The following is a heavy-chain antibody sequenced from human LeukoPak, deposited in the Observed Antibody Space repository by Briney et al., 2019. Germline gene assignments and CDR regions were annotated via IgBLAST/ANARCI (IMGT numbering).Heavy chain of an antibody. CDR2: IYSGDTT. D-gene: IGHD3-10*01. CDR3: ASILRSSSGYYFDY. Sequence: GGSLRLSCAASGFTVSTNYMSWVRQAPGKGLEWVSVIYSGDTTFYADSVGGKFTISRDNSKNTLYLQMNSLRAEDTAVYYCASILRSSSGYYFDYWGQGTLVTVSS. J-gene: IGHJ4*02. V-gene: IGHV3-66*01. CDR1: GFTVSTNY.